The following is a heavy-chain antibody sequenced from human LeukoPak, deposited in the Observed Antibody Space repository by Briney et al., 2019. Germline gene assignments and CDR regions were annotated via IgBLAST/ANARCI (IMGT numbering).Heavy chain of an antibody. D-gene: IGHD3-10*01. CDR1: GFTFSGSA. V-gene: IGHV3-73*01. CDR3: TRSTYGSGSYRPWAERRDYYYYGMDV. J-gene: IGHJ6*02. Sequence: GGSLKLSCAASGFTFSGSAMHWVRQASGKGLEWVGRIRSKANSYATAYAASVKGRFTISRDDSKNTAYLQMNSLKTEDTAVYYCTRSTYGSGSYRPWAERRDYYYYGMDVWGQGTTVTVSS. CDR2: IRSKANSYAT.